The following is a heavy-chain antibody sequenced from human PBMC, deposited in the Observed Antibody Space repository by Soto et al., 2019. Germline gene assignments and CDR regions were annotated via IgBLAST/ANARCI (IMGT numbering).Heavy chain of an antibody. CDR2: IRSKAYGGTT. V-gene: IGHV3-49*03. CDR3: TRALGGGSSTGMDV. J-gene: IGHJ6*04. CDR1: GFTFGDYA. D-gene: IGHD2-2*01. Sequence: GGSLRLSCTASGFTFGDYAMSWFRQAPGKGLEWVGFIRSKAYGGTTEYAASVKGRITISRDDSKSIAYLQMNILKTEDTAVYYCTRALGGGSSTGMDVWGKGITVTVSS.